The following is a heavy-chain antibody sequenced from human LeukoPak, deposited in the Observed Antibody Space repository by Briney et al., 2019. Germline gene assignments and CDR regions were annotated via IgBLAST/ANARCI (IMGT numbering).Heavy chain of an antibody. V-gene: IGHV4-59*01. J-gene: IGHJ4*02. Sequence: SETLSLTCTVSGGSISSYYWRWIRQPPGKGLEWIGYIYYSGSTNYNPSLKSRVTISVDTSKNQFSLKLSSVTAADTAVYYCARWNYDILTGYRYFDYWGQGTLVTVSS. CDR3: ARWNYDILTGYRYFDY. D-gene: IGHD3-9*01. CDR1: GGSISSYY. CDR2: IYYSGST.